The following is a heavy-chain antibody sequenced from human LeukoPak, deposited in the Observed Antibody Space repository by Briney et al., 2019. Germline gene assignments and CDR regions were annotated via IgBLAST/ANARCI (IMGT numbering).Heavy chain of an antibody. CDR1: GFIFEEEI. CDR3: VRQKSNGGGSLDF. Sequence: GGSLRLSRAASGFIFEEEIMHWVRQAPGRGLEWVSLISWDGSTTYYADSVKGRFTISRDNNEYSLYLQMTNLRSDDTALYYCVRQKSNGGGSLDFWGQGTLVTVSS. D-gene: IGHD2-8*01. CDR2: ISWDGSTT. J-gene: IGHJ4*02. V-gene: IGHV3-43*01.